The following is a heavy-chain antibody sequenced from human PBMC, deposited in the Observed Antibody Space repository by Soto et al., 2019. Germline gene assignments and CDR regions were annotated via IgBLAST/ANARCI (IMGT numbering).Heavy chain of an antibody. V-gene: IGHV3-23*01. D-gene: IGHD1-1*01. CDR2: ISGSGGST. J-gene: IGHJ6*03. CDR3: AKDLTSSTWNHYYYYMDV. Sequence: PGGSLRLSCAASGFTFSSYDMHWVRQATGKGLEWVSAISGSGGSTYYADSVKGRFTISRDNSKNTLYLQMNSLRAEGTAVYYCAKDLTSSTWNHYYYYMDVWGKGTTVTVSS. CDR1: GFTFSSYD.